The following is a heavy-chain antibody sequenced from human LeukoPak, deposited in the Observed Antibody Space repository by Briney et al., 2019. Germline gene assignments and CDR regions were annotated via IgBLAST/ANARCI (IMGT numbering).Heavy chain of an antibody. J-gene: IGHJ4*02. D-gene: IGHD3-16*01. V-gene: IGHV4-59*11. Sequence: PSETLSLTCAVSGGSINSLYWSWIRQPPGKGLEWIGFIQHTGRTIYHPSLDSRVTMSVDSSKNQFSLKLRSVTAADTAVYFCARGQRSNNAYPYFDSWGQGTLVTVSS. CDR1: GGSINSLY. CDR3: ARGQRSNNAYPYFDS. CDR2: IQHTGRT.